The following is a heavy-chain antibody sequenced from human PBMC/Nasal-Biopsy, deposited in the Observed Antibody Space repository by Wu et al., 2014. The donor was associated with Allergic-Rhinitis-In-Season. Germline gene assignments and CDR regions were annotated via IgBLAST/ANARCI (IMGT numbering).Heavy chain of an antibody. J-gene: IGHJ3*02. Sequence: TVSGGSISSGSYYWSWIRQPAGKGLEWIGEIYHSGNTNYNPSLKSRVTISLDKSKNQLSLKLNSVTAADTAVYYCARIATTYYYDSSGFSRAFDIWAKGQWSPSLQ. CDR3: ARIATTYYYDSSGFSRAFDI. CDR2: IYHSGNT. V-gene: IGHV4-61*09. D-gene: IGHD3-22*01. CDR1: GGSISSGSYY.